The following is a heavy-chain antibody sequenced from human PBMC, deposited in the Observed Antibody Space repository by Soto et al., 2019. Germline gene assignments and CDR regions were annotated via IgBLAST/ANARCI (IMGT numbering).Heavy chain of an antibody. D-gene: IGHD2-15*01. Sequence: PSETLSLTCTVSGGSISSGDYYWSWIRQPPGKGLEWIGYIYYSGVTYYSPSLKSRLTISLDTSKNQFSLKLSSVTAADTAVYYCVREAGSRPSCAFDIWGQGTMVTVSS. J-gene: IGHJ3*02. V-gene: IGHV4-30-4*08. CDR2: IYYSGVT. CDR1: GGSISSGDYY. CDR3: VREAGSRPSCAFDI.